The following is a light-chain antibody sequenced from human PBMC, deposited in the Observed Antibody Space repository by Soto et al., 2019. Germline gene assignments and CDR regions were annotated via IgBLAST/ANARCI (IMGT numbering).Light chain of an antibody. J-gene: IGLJ1*01. CDR1: SSDVGGYNY. CDR3: CSYAGSYTLV. Sequence: ALTQPRSVSGSPGQSVTISCTGTSSDVGGYNYVSWYQQHPGKAPKLMIYDVNKRPSGVPDRFSGSKSGNTASLTISGLQAEDEADYYCCSYAGSYTLVFGTGTKV. CDR2: DVN. V-gene: IGLV2-11*01.